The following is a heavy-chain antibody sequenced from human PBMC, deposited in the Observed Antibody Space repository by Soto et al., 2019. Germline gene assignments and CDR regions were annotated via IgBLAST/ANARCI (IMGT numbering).Heavy chain of an antibody. CDR2: INADGTTT. J-gene: IGHJ5*02. Sequence: EVHLVEPGGGLVQPGGSLRLSCAASGFTFSTYWMHWVRQAPGKGLVWVSRINADGTTTTYADSVKGRFTISRDNAKNTLYLQMNSLRAEDTAVYFCATVATHSYNWVDPWGQGTLVTISS. D-gene: IGHD3-3*02. CDR1: GFTFSTYW. CDR3: ATVATHSYNWVDP. V-gene: IGHV3-74*01.